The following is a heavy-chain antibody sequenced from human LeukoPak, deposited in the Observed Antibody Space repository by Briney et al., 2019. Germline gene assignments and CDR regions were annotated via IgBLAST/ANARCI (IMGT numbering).Heavy chain of an antibody. D-gene: IGHD3-3*01. V-gene: IGHV3-23*01. CDR3: AKDFYDFWSGYYCP. CDR1: GFTFSTYA. Sequence: GGSLRLSCAASGFTFSTYAMSWVRQAPGKGLEWVSAISGSGGSTYYADSVKGRFTISRDNSKNTLYLQMNSLRAEDTAVYYCAKDFYDFWSGYYCPWGQGTLVTVSS. CDR2: ISGSGGST. J-gene: IGHJ5*02.